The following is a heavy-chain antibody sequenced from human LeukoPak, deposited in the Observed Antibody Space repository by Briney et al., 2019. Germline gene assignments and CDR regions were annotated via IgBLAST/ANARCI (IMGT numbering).Heavy chain of an antibody. V-gene: IGHV3-23*01. CDR2: ISGSGGST. CDR1: GFTFSSYT. D-gene: IGHD3-22*01. Sequence: GGSLRLSCAASGFTFSSYTMNWVRQAPGKGLEWVSAISGSGGSTYYVDSVKGRVTISRDNSKNTLYLQMSSLRAEDTAVYYCAKDIREHDSSGYYPDDAFDIWGQGTMVTVSS. CDR3: AKDIREHDSSGYYPDDAFDI. J-gene: IGHJ3*02.